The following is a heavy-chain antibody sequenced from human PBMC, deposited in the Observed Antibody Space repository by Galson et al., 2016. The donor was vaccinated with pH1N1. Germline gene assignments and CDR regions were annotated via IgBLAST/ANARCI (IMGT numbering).Heavy chain of an antibody. J-gene: IGHJ5*02. CDR2: IYWYDDK. CDR1: GFSLRTSGVG. Sequence: PALVKPTQTLTLACTFSGFSLRTSGVGVGWIRQPPGKALEWLALIYWYDDKRYSPSLKSRLTITKDTSKNQVVLTMTNMDPVDTATFYCAHSLYGDYVGWFDPWGQGTLVTVSS. V-gene: IGHV2-5*01. D-gene: IGHD4-17*01. CDR3: AHSLYGDYVGWFDP.